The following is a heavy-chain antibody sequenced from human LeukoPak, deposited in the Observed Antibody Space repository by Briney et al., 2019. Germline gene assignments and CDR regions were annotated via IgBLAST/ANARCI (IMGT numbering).Heavy chain of an antibody. J-gene: IGHJ4*02. CDR3: AKQGGGTHDY. CDR2: ISGDGATT. Sequence: GGSLRLSCAATGFTFSNHAMTWVRQAPGKGLEWVSSISGDGATTFYADSVKGRFTMSRDNSKNTLYVQMDSLRAADTAVYYCAKQGGGTHDYWGQGTLVTVSS. CDR1: GFTFSNHA. V-gene: IGHV3-23*01. D-gene: IGHD1-26*01.